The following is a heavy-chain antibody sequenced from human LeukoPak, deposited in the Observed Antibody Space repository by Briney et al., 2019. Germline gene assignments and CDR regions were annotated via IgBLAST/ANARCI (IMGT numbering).Heavy chain of an antibody. CDR1: GITFSNYA. CDR2: LSGSGGSA. V-gene: IGHV3-23*01. Sequence: GGSLRISCAASGITFSNYAMTWVRQAPGKGLEWVSALSGSGGSAYYADSVKGRFTISRDNSKNTLYLQMNSLRAEDTAVYYCAKGRYESSGFNWAAWGQGTLVTVSS. D-gene: IGHD3-22*01. J-gene: IGHJ4*02. CDR3: AKGRYESSGFNWAA.